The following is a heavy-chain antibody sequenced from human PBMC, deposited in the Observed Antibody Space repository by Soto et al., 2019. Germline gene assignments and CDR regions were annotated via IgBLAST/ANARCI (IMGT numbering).Heavy chain of an antibody. CDR2: IRSKAYGGTT. J-gene: IGHJ5*02. D-gene: IGHD2-2*01. CDR1: GFTFGDYA. CDR3: TATQPGFGVVPA. Sequence: EVQLVESGGGLVQPGWSLRLSCTASGFTFGDYAMSWFRQAPGKGLEWVGFIRSKAYGGTTEYAASVKGRFTISRDDSKSIAYLQMNSLKTEDTAVYYCTATQPGFGVVPAWGQGTLVTVSS. V-gene: IGHV3-49*03.